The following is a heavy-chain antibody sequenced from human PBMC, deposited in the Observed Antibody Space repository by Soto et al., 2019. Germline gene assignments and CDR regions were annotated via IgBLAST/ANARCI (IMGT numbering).Heavy chain of an antibody. D-gene: IGHD3-16*01. J-gene: IGHJ4*02. CDR2: IYSGGYT. V-gene: IGHV3-53*01. Sequence: EVQLVESGGGLIQPGGSLRLSCAVSGFTVSNNYMSWVRQAPGKGLEGVSVIYSGGYTAYGDSVKGRFTISRDNSKNTIYLTKKSLRADHRALYYGATDGGGGGYWGQGTLVTVSS. CDR3: ATDGGGGGY. CDR1: GFTVSNNY.